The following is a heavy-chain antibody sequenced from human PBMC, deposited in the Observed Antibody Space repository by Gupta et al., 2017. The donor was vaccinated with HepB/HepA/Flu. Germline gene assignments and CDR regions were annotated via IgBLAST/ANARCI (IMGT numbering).Heavy chain of an antibody. CDR2: ISWNSGRI. CDR3: GKDVTLESGVDV. D-gene: IGHD1-1*01. J-gene: IGHJ6*02. V-gene: IGHV3-9*01. CDR1: GFTFDHYA. Sequence: EVQLVESGGGLVQPGRSLRLSCTASGFTFDHYAMHWVRQIPGKGLEWVSSISWNSGRIGYSDSLKGRFTISRDNAKNSRYLQMNSLRAEDTALYYCGKDVTLESGVDVWGQGTTVTVSS.